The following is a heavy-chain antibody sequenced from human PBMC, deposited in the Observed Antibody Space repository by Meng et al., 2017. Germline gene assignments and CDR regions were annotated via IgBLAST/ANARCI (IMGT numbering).Heavy chain of an antibody. V-gene: IGHV1-46*01. CDR2: INPSGGST. D-gene: IGHD4-23*01. CDR3: ARDDYGGNSEGDAFDI. J-gene: IGHJ3*02. Sequence: ASVKVSCKASGYTFTSYYMHWVRQAPGQGLEWMGIINPSGGSTSYAQKFQGRVTMTRDTSTSTVYMELSGLRSEDTAVYYCARDDYGGNSEGDAFDIWGQGTMVTVSS. CDR1: GYTFTSYY.